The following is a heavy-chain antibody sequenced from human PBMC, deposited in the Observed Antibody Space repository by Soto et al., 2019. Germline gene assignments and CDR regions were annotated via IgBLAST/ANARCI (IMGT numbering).Heavy chain of an antibody. CDR2: INHVGGT. D-gene: IGHD3-16*01. V-gene: IGHV4-34*01. J-gene: IGHJ5*02. Sequence: KPXETLSLTCAVYGGFLSESYWTWIRQPPGKGLEWIGEINHVGGTNYNPSLKSRVTMSVDTSQNQFSLRLISVTAADTAMYFCVRIRYQLPSSVLWHDQWGKGTPVTVS. CDR1: GGFLSESY. CDR3: VRIRYQLPSSVLWHDQ.